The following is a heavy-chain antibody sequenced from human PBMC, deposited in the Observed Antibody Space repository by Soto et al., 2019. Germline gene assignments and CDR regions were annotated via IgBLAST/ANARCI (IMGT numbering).Heavy chain of an antibody. V-gene: IGHV3-30*18. CDR3: AKAHKKGYCSGGSCSNRVSFYYYYGMDV. J-gene: IGHJ6*02. CDR1: GFTFSSYG. D-gene: IGHD2-15*01. Sequence: PGGSLRLSCAASGFTFSSYGMHWVRQAPGKGLEWVAVISYDGSNKYYADSVKGRFTISRDNSKNTLYLQMNSLRAEDTAVYYCAKAHKKGYCSGGSCSNRVSFYYYYGMDVWGQGTTVTVSS. CDR2: ISYDGSNK.